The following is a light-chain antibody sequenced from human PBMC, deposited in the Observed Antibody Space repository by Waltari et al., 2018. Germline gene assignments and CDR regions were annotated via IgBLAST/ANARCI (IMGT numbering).Light chain of an antibody. J-gene: IGLJ1*01. CDR2: EVS. Sequence: QSALTQPASVSGSPGQSTTLSCTGTSSDVGGYKYVSLYQQHPAKAPKLIIYEVSERPSGVSNLFSGSKSANTASLTIAGLQAEDEADYYCCSYAGSGTYVFGTGTKVTVL. CDR3: CSYAGSGTYV. V-gene: IGLV2-23*02. CDR1: SSDVGGYKY.